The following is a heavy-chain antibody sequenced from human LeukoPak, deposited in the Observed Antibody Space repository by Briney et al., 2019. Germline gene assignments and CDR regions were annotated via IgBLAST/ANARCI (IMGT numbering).Heavy chain of an antibody. D-gene: IGHD2-15*01. V-gene: IGHV1-2*02. CDR2: INPNSGGT. Sequence: ASVKVSCKASGYTFTGYYMHWVRQAPGQGLEWMGWINPNSGGTNYAQKFQGRVTMTRDTSISTAYMGLSRLRSDDTAVYYCARAPAGYCSGGSCDPFDYWGQGTLVTVSS. CDR3: ARAPAGYCSGGSCDPFDY. CDR1: GYTFTGYY. J-gene: IGHJ4*02.